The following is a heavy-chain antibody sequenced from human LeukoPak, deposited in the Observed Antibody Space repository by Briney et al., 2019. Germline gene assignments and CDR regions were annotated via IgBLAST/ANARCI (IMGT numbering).Heavy chain of an antibody. CDR3: ARGGSSKSTSKYYYYGMDV. J-gene: IGHJ6*02. Sequence: KPSETLSLTCTVSGGSISSYYWSWIRQPAGKGLEWIGRINTSGSTNYNPSLKSRVTMSVDTSKNQFSLKLSSVTAADTAVYYCARGGSSKSTSKYYYYGMDVWGQGTTVTVSS. CDR2: INTSGST. D-gene: IGHD2-15*01. V-gene: IGHV4-4*07. CDR1: GGSISSYY.